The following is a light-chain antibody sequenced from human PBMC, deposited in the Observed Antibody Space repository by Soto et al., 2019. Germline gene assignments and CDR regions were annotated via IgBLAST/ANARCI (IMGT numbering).Light chain of an antibody. J-gene: IGLJ3*02. CDR3: QSYDRSLSGSWV. V-gene: IGLV1-40*01. CDR2: RNT. Sequence: QSVLTQPPSVSGAPGQKVTISCTGSSSNIGAAFDVHWYQQIPGTAPKLLIYRNTNRPSGVPDRFSGSKSGASASLAITGLQAEDEGDYYCQSYDRSLSGSWVFGGGTKLTVL. CDR1: SSNIGAAFD.